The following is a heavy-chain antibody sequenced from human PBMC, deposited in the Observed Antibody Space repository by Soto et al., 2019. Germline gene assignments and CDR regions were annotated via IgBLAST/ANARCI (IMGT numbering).Heavy chain of an antibody. Sequence: SQTLSLTYAISGDSVSSNSAAWNCIRQSPSRGLEWLVMTYYRSKWYNDYPVSVKSRITINQDTSKNQFSLQLNSVTPEDTAIYYCARSPIVVVPAAIYYYYYYGMDVWGQGTTVTVSS. CDR3: ARSPIVVVPAAIYYYYYYGMDV. D-gene: IGHD2-2*01. V-gene: IGHV6-1*01. CDR1: GDSVSSNSAA. CDR2: TYYRSKWYN. J-gene: IGHJ6*02.